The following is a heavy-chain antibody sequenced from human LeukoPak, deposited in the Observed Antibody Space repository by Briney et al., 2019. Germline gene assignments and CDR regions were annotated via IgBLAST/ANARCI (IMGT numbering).Heavy chain of an antibody. V-gene: IGHV3-48*01. D-gene: IGHD2-21*01. CDR2: ISSSSSTI. Sequence: GGSLRLSCAASEFTFSSYSMNWVRQAPGKGLEWVSYISSSSSTIYYADSVKGRFTISRDNAKNSLYLQMNSLRAEDTAVYYCARRGAIYYFDYWGQGTLVTVSS. J-gene: IGHJ4*02. CDR3: ARRGAIYYFDY. CDR1: EFTFSSYS.